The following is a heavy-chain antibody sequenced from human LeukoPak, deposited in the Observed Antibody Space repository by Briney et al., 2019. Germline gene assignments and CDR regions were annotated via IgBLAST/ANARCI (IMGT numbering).Heavy chain of an antibody. V-gene: IGHV4-30-2*01. Sequence: SETLSLTCAVSGGSISSGGYSWSWIRQPPGKGLEWLGYIYHSGSTYYNPSLKSRVTISVDRSKNQFSLKLSSVTAADTAVYYCARAGNCSSTSCYVIDAFDIWGQGTMVTVSS. J-gene: IGHJ3*02. CDR2: IYHSGST. CDR3: ARAGNCSSTSCYVIDAFDI. D-gene: IGHD2-2*01. CDR1: GGSISSGGYS.